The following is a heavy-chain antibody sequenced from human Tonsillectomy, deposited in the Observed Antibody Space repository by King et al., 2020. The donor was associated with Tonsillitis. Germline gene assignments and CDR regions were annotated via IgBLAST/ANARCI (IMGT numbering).Heavy chain of an antibody. CDR3: ARDWNY. CDR2: ISSSSSTI. Sequence: VQLVESGGGLVQPGGSLRLSCAASGFTFSSYSMNWVRQAPGKGLEWVSYISSSSSTIYYADSVKGRFTISRDNAKNSLYLKMNSLRAEDTAVYYCARDWNYWGQGTLVTVSS. D-gene: IGHD3-3*01. J-gene: IGHJ4*02. CDR1: GFTFSSYS. V-gene: IGHV3-48*01.